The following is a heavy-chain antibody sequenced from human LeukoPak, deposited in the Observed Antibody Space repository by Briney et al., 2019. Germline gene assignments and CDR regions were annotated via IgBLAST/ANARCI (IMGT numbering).Heavy chain of an antibody. J-gene: IGHJ4*02. D-gene: IGHD4-17*01. V-gene: IGHV4-34*01. CDR2: INHSGNT. CDR3: TRMTTGHDY. Sequence: SETLSLTCAVSGVSFNDYYWSWVRQTPGKGLEWIGEINHSGNTNDSPSLKSRVTLSIDTSRKQFSLNMRSVTVADTGIYYCTRMTTGHDYWGQGTLVTVSS. CDR1: GVSFNDYY.